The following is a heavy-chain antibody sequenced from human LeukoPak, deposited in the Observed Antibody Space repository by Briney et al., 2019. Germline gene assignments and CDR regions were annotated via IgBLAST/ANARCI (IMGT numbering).Heavy chain of an antibody. CDR1: GFNVNTNY. J-gene: IGHJ4*02. V-gene: IGHV3-53*01. CDR2: IYNRGDT. Sequence: GGSLRLSCAASGFNVNTNYMSWVREAPGKGLESVSLIYNRGDTYYADSVKGRFTISRDSSKNTLYLQMNSLRAEDTAVYYCARNDLAYCGGHCYFPPFVYWGQGTLVTVST. CDR3: ARNDLAYCGGHCYFPPFVY. D-gene: IGHD2-21*02.